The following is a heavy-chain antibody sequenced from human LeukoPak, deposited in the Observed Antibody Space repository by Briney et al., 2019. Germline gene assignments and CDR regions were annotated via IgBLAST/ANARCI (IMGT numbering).Heavy chain of an antibody. V-gene: IGHV3-7*01. J-gene: IGHJ4*02. D-gene: IGHD6-13*01. CDR2: IKEDESEK. CDR1: GFTFINYR. CDR3: ASGQQLEY. Sequence: GGSLRLSCAASGFTFINYRMSWVRRARGTGREWLANIKEDESEKYYVDSVKGRFTISRDNARKSLYLQMNSLRAEDTAVYYCASGQQLEYWGQGTLVTVSS.